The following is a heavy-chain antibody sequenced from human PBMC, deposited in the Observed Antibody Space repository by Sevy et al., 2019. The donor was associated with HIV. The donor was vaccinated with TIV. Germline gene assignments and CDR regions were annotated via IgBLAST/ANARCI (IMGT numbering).Heavy chain of an antibody. Sequence: ASVKVSCKASGGTFSSYAISWVRQAPGQGLEWIGGIIPIFGTANYAQKFQGRVTITADESTSTAYMELSSLRSEDTAVYYCARVGVQYYYYYYMDVWGKGTTVTVSS. J-gene: IGHJ6*03. D-gene: IGHD2-2*01. CDR3: ARVGVQYYYYYYMDV. CDR1: GGTFSSYA. V-gene: IGHV1-69*13. CDR2: IIPIFGTA.